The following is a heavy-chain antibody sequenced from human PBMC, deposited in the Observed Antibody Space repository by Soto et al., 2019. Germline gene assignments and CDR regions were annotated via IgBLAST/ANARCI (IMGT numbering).Heavy chain of an antibody. CDR1: GFTFSLYS. V-gene: IGHV3-23*01. CDR3: AKVIVVIAAAGDYFDH. J-gene: IGHJ4*02. CDR2: ISGSGGST. Sequence: PGGSLRLSCAASGFTFSLYSMIWVRRAPGKGLEWVSVISGSGGSTYYADSVKGRFTISRDNSKNTLYLQMDSLRAEDTAVYYCAKVIVVIAAAGDYFDHWGQGTLVTVSS. D-gene: IGHD2-21*01.